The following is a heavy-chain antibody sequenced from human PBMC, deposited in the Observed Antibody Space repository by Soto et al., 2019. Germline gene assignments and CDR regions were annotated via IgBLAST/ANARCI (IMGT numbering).Heavy chain of an antibody. J-gene: IGHJ6*02. CDR2: IWYDGSNK. Sequence: PGGSLRLSCAASGFTFSSYGMHWVRQAPGEGLEWVAVIWYDGSNKYYADSVKGRFTISRDNSKNTLYLQMNSLRAEDTAVYYCARDLGFGEPGYYYYGMDVWGQGTTVTVSS. V-gene: IGHV3-33*01. CDR1: GFTFSSYG. CDR3: ARDLGFGEPGYYYYGMDV. D-gene: IGHD3-10*01.